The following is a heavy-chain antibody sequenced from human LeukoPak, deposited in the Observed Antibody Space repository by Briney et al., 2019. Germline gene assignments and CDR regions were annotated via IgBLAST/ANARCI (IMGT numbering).Heavy chain of an antibody. J-gene: IGHJ3*02. Sequence: GGSLRLSCAASGFTFSSYWMSWVRQAPGKGLEWVANIKQDGSEKYYVDSVKCRFTISRDNAKNSLYLQMNSLRAEDTAVYNCASLVGATRGAFDIWGQGTMVTVSS. CDR1: GFTFSSYW. D-gene: IGHD1-26*01. CDR2: IKQDGSEK. V-gene: IGHV3-7*01. CDR3: ASLVGATRGAFDI.